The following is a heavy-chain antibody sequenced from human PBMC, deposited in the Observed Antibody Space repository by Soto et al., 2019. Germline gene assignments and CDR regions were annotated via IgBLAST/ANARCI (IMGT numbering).Heavy chain of an antibody. J-gene: IGHJ6*02. D-gene: IGHD3-3*01. CDR2: MTPTFGIP. Sequence: SVKVSCKASGGTFSSYAISWVRKAPGQGLERMGGMTPTFGIPNYAQKLQGGVTVTADESTSTAYMELSSLRSEDTAVYYCARAYDFWCGDSQYDYYGMDVWGQ. V-gene: IGHV1-69*13. CDR3: ARAYDFWCGDSQYDYYGMDV. CDR1: GGTFSSYA.